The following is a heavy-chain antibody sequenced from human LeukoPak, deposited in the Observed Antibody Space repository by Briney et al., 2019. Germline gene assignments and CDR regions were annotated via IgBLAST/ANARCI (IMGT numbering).Heavy chain of an antibody. V-gene: IGHV3-23*01. CDR1: GFTFSSYW. Sequence: GGSLRLSCAASGFTFSSYWMSWVRQAPRKGLEWVSAISGSGGTTYYADSVKGRFTISRDNSKKTLYLQMDSLRAEDTAIYYCAKRYCSSTSCSLFDYWGQGTLVTVSS. CDR3: AKRYCSSTSCSLFDY. CDR2: ISGSGGTT. D-gene: IGHD2-2*01. J-gene: IGHJ4*02.